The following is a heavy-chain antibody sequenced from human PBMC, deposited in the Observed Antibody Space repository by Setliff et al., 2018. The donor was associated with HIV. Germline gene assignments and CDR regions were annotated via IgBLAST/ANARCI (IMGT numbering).Heavy chain of an antibody. Sequence: PSETLSLTCTVSGGSISTGGFYWTWIRHHPGKGLEWLGYIYYSGTTYYNPSLKSRLSFSLDTSKMQFSLKLGSVTAADTAVYYCARTMLRGVLALDSWGQETVVTVSS. CDR1: GGSISTGGFY. D-gene: IGHD3-10*01. CDR3: ARTMLRGVLALDS. J-gene: IGHJ4*02. V-gene: IGHV4-31*03. CDR2: IYYSGTT.